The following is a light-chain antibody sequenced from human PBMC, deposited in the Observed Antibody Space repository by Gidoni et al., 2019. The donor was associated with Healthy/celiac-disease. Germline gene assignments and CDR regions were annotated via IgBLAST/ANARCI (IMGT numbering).Light chain of an antibody. CDR2: VNWDGSL. CDR1: SGHITYA. Sequence: QLVLTQSPSASAPLGASVKITCTLSSGHITYAIAWHQRHPENGPRFLMKVNWDGSLIKGDGIPDRFSGSTAGAERYLIISSLQSEDEADYYCQTWGTDIGVFGGGTKLTVL. J-gene: IGLJ3*02. CDR3: QTWGTDIGV. V-gene: IGLV4-69*01.